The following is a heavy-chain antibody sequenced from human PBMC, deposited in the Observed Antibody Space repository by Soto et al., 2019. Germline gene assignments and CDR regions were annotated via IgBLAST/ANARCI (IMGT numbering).Heavy chain of an antibody. CDR1: GGTLSNYN. Sequence: QVHLVQSGAEVKKPGSSVKVSCKASGGTLSNYNFNWVRQAPGQGLEWMGRISPILGITDYAQRFQGRVTVTAAKSTSIASAEVNHLRSEDTAVYFCATSFARMRDTWFDPWGQGTLVTVSS. V-gene: IGHV1-69*02. D-gene: IGHD2-15*01. CDR2: ISPILGIT. J-gene: IGHJ5*02. CDR3: ATSFARMRDTWFDP.